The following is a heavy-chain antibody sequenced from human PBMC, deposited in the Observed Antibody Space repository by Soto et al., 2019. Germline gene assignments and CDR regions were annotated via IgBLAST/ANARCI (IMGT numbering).Heavy chain of an antibody. CDR1: GFTFSNYA. D-gene: IGHD6-19*01. CDR2: ISGSGGST. CDR3: ARRSSGWYFDY. V-gene: IGHV3-23*01. J-gene: IGHJ4*02. Sequence: EVQLLESGGGLVQPGGSLRLSCAAPGFTFSNYAMNWVRQAPGKGLEWVSVISGSGGSTYYADSVKGRVTISRDNSKNRLDRQTNSLRGEDTAGYYCARRSSGWYFDYWGQGTLVTVSS.